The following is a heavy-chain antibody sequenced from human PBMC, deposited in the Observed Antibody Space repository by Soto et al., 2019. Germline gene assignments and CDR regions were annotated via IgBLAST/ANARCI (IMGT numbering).Heavy chain of an antibody. D-gene: IGHD6-19*01. Sequence: EVQLLESGGGLVQPGGSLRLSCTASGFTFNGYAMNWVRQAPGKGLEWVSAVTSGGTTTYYADSVKGRFTISRDNSRSTVYLQMNRPGVEDTAIYYCAKDHLGGAVADSFDYWGRGTLVTVSS. CDR3: AKDHLGGAVADSFDY. J-gene: IGHJ4*02. CDR2: VTSGGTTT. V-gene: IGHV3-23*01. CDR1: GFTFNGYA.